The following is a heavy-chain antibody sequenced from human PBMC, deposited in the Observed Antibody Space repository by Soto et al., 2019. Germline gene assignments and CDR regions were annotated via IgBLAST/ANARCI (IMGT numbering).Heavy chain of an antibody. CDR1: GYTFTSYG. CDR3: ARGEQNYGILTGYYGVGGGSFDI. J-gene: IGHJ3*02. CDR2: ISGYNGNT. V-gene: IGHV1-18*01. D-gene: IGHD3-9*01. Sequence: ASVKVSCKASGYTFTSYGISWGRQAPGQGLEWMGWISGYNGNTNYAQKIQGRVTMTKDTSTSTAYMELRSLRSDDTAVYYCARGEQNYGILTGYYGVGGGSFDIWGQGTMVTVSS.